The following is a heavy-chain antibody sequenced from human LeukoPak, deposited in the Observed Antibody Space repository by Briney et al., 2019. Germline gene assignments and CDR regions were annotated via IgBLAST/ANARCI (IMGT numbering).Heavy chain of an antibody. CDR2: ISGSGGDT. D-gene: IGHD1-7*01. V-gene: IGHV3-23*01. CDR1: GFTFSTYA. CDR3: ARDRVAGTSPKMDY. Sequence: GGSLRLSCAASGFTFSTYAMSWVRQAPGKGLERVSVISGSGGDTFYADSVKGRFTISRDNSKNTLYLQMNSLRAEDTALYYCARDRVAGTSPKMDYWGQGTLVTVSS. J-gene: IGHJ4*02.